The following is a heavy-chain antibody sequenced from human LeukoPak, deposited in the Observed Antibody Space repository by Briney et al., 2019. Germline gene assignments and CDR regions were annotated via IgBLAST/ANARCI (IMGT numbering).Heavy chain of an antibody. J-gene: IGHJ3*01. CDR3: AKDIQLSA. V-gene: IGHV3-72*01. CDR1: GFTFSDHY. D-gene: IGHD5-24*01. Sequence: GGSLRLSCAASGFTFSDHYMDWVRQAPGKGLEWVGRTRNKANSYTTQYAASVKGRFTISRDDSKNSLYLQMNSLKTEDTAVYYCAKDIQLSAWGLGTMVTVSS. CDR2: TRNKANSYTT.